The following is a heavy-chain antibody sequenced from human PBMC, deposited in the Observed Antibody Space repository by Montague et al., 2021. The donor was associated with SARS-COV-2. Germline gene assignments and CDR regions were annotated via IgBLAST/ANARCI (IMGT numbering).Heavy chain of an antibody. CDR1: GGSLSGYY. CDR3: ARDQGRWLQPGVYFDY. V-gene: IGHV4-59*01. J-gene: IGHJ4*02. D-gene: IGHD5-24*01. Sequence: SETLSLTCAVYGGSLSGYYWSWIRQTPGKGLEWIGYIYYSGSTSYNPSLKSRVTISVDTSKNQFSLKLSSVTAADTAVYYCARDQGRWLQPGVYFDYWGQGTLVTVSS. CDR2: IYYSGST.